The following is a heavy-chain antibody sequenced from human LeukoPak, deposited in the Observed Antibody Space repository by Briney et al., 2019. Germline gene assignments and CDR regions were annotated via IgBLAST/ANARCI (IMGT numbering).Heavy chain of an antibody. CDR2: INRDETDI. V-gene: IGHV3-7*01. D-gene: IGHD6-19*01. CDR1: GFNFNSY. J-gene: IGHJ1*01. Sequence: PGESLRLSCAASGFNFNSYMGWVRQAPEDGLEWVVIINRDETDIYYVDSVKGRFTISRDNAKSLLFLEMNSLRVEDTGVYYCARGDGRGRSDVATWGPETLVTVSS. CDR3: ARGDGRGRSDVAT.